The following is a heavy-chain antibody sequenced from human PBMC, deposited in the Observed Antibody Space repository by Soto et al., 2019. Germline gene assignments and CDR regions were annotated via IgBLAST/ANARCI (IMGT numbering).Heavy chain of an antibody. CDR1: DYPFTSYG. Sequence: QIQLVQSGAEVKKPGASVKVSCKPSDYPFTSYGISWVRQAPGQGLEWMGWISGYSGDTNYAQKFXGXVXXTTDTSTSTAYMELRSLRSDDTAVYYCARDNRAQSSGWYNYWGQGTLVIVSS. V-gene: IGHV1-18*01. CDR2: ISGYSGDT. J-gene: IGHJ4*02. D-gene: IGHD6-19*01. CDR3: ARDNRAQSSGWYNY.